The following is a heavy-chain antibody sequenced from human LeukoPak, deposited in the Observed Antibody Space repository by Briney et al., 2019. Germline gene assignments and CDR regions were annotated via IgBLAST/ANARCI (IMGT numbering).Heavy chain of an antibody. J-gene: IGHJ4*02. D-gene: IGHD2-2*01. CDR3: AKGGYCSATRCYVGKGMDD. CDR1: GFTFDTYG. CDR2: ISLDGVDK. V-gene: IGHV3-30*18. Sequence: GRSLRLSCAASGFTFDTYGMHWVRQAPGKGLEGVAVISLDGVDKYYADSVKGRFTISRDNSKNTVSLQVNSLRAEDTAAYYCAKGGYCSATRCYVGKGMDDWGQGTLVTVSS.